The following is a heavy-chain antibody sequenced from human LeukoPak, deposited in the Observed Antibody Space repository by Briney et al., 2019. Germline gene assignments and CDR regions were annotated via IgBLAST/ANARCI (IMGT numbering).Heavy chain of an antibody. J-gene: IGHJ6*03. D-gene: IGHD6-19*01. CDR2: ISAYNGNT. CDR1: GYTFTSYG. V-gene: IGHV1-18*01. CDR3: AREDSSGWSADYMDV. Sequence: ASVKVSCKASGYTFTSYGISWVRQAPGQGLEWMGWISAYNGNTNYAQKFQGRVTITTDESTSTAYMELSSLRSEDTAMYYCAREDSSGWSADYMDVWGKGTAVTVSS.